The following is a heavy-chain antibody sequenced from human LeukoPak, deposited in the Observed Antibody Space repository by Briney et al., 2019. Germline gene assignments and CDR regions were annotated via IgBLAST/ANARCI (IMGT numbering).Heavy chain of an antibody. CDR2: FDPEDGET. Sequence: ASVKVSCKVSGYTLTELSMHWVRQAPGKGLEWMGGFDPEDGETIYAQKFQGRVTMTEDTSTDTAYMELSSLRSEDTAVYYCATDSRGVITSTFDYWGRGTLVTVSS. CDR3: ATDSRGVITSTFDY. D-gene: IGHD3-10*01. J-gene: IGHJ4*02. V-gene: IGHV1-24*01. CDR1: GYTLTELS.